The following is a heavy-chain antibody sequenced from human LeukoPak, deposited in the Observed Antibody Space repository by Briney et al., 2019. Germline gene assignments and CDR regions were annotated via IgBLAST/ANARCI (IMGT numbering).Heavy chain of an antibody. Sequence: GGSLRLSCAASGFTFSTYGMHWVRQAPGKALVWVAGIRYYGSNKNYTVSVKGRFTIFRVNSKVTLLLEKNSVIAEDTAVYYCAAELGGGSGSPDSWGQGTLVTVSS. V-gene: IGHV3-33*01. CDR2: IRYYGSNK. J-gene: IGHJ4*02. CDR3: AAELGGGSGSPDS. D-gene: IGHD3-10*01. CDR1: GFTFSTYG.